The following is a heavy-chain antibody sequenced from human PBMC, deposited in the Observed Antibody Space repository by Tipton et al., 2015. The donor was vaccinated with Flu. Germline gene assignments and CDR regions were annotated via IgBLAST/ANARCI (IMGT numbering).Heavy chain of an antibody. V-gene: IGHV4-39*01. J-gene: IGHJ5*02. D-gene: IGHD4-11*01. Sequence: TLSLTCNVSGGSISSSSDYWGWIRQPPGKGLEWIGTIYSSGSTYFNPSLRSRVTISVDTSKNQFSLRLRSVTAADMAVYYCARRDYSNYVSDPKNWFDHWGQGILVTVPS. CDR3: ARRDYSNYVSDPKNWFDH. CDR1: GGSISSSSDY. CDR2: IYSSGST.